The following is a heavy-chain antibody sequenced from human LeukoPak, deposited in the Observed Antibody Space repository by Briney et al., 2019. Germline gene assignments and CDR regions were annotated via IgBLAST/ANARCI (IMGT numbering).Heavy chain of an antibody. Sequence: GGSLRLSCAASGFTFSSHWMNWVRQAPGKGLEWVAIIKQDGNDKYYVDSVKGRFTISRDNAKNSLHLQMNSLRAEDTAVYYCAGGLGWLAHKWGQETLVTVSS. J-gene: IGHJ4*02. CDR3: AGGLGWLAHK. D-gene: IGHD6-19*01. CDR2: IKQDGNDK. V-gene: IGHV3-7*01. CDR1: GFTFSSHW.